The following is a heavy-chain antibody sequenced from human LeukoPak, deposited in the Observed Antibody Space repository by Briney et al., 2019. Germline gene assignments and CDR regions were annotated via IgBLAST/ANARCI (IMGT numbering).Heavy chain of an antibody. Sequence: PSETLSLTCTVSGGSMSSRNYYWGWIRQPPGKGLEWIGSIYYSGRTYYSPSLKSRVTISVDTSKNQFSLKLSSVTAADTAVYYCARDTGYSSSWSPYYFDYWGQGTLVTVSS. CDR1: GGSMSSRNYY. J-gene: IGHJ4*02. CDR3: ARDTGYSSSWSPYYFDY. CDR2: IYYSGRT. V-gene: IGHV4-39*07. D-gene: IGHD6-13*01.